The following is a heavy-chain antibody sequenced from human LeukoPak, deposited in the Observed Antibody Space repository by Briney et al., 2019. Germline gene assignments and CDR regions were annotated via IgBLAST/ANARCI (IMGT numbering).Heavy chain of an antibody. Sequence: GGSLRLSCAASGFTSSSYWMSWVRQAPGKGLEWVANIKQDGSEKYYVDSVKGRFTISRDNAENSLYLQMDSLRAEDTALYHCARKGLGGELGGFDYWGQGTLVTVSS. CDR2: IKQDGSEK. CDR1: GFTSSSYW. D-gene: IGHD1-26*01. CDR3: ARKGLGGELGGFDY. J-gene: IGHJ4*02. V-gene: IGHV3-7*03.